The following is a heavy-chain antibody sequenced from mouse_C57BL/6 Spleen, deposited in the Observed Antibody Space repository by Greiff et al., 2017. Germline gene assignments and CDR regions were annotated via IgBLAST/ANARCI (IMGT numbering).Heavy chain of an antibody. CDR3: ARGSGYAAMGY. Sequence: VKLQEPGPELVKPGASVKISCKASGYAFSSSWMNWVKQRPGKGLEWIGRIYPGDGDTNYNGKFKGKATLTADTSSSPAYMQLSSLTSEDSAVYFCARGSGYAAMGYGGQGASVTVS. D-gene: IGHD3-1*01. J-gene: IGHJ4*01. CDR2: IYPGDGDT. V-gene: IGHV1-82*01. CDR1: GYAFSSSW.